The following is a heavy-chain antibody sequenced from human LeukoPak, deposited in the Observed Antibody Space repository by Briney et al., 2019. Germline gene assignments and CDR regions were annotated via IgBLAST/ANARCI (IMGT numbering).Heavy chain of an antibody. D-gene: IGHD6-13*01. CDR1: GFTFSSYA. CDR3: ASDTRYSRTHY. Sequence: PGGSLRLSCAASGFTFSSYAMSWVRQAPGKGLEWVSYISSSGSTIYYADSVKGRFTISRDNAKNSLYLQMNSLRAEDTAVYYCASDTRYSRTHYWGQGTPVTVSS. V-gene: IGHV3-48*03. J-gene: IGHJ4*02. CDR2: ISSSGSTI.